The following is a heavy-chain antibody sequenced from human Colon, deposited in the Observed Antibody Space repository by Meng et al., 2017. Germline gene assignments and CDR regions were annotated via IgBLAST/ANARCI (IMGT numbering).Heavy chain of an antibody. V-gene: IGHV4-34*01. CDR1: GGFFSGYS. CDR2: INHTGNT. Sequence: VQLQQWGQGLFKPSETLSLTCAVYGGFFSGYSWSLIRQPPGKGLGWIGEINHTGNTSYNPSLKGRLTISVDTSKNQFSLNLSSVTAADTALYYCARSVRLGVAGKSGAYWGQGTLVTVSS. J-gene: IGHJ4*02. D-gene: IGHD6-19*01. CDR3: ARSVRLGVAGKSGAY.